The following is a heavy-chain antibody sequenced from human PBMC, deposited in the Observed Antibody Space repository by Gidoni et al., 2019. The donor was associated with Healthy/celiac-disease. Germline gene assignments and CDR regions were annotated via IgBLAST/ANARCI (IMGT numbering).Heavy chain of an antibody. CDR1: GGSFSGYY. D-gene: IGHD6-19*01. V-gene: IGHV4-34*01. Sequence: QVQLQQWGAGLLKPSETLSLTCAVYGGSFSGYYWSWIRQPPGKGLEWIGEINHSGSTNYNPSLKSRVTISVDTSKNQFSLKLSSVTAADTAVYYCARRYSSGGNWFDPWGQGTLVTVSS. CDR2: INHSGST. CDR3: ARRYSSGGNWFDP. J-gene: IGHJ5*02.